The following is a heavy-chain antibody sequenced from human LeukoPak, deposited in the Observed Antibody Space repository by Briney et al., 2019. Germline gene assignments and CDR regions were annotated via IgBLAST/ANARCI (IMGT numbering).Heavy chain of an antibody. Sequence: PSETLSLTCAVHGGSFSGYYWSWIRQPPGKGLEWIGEINHSGSTNYNPSLKSRVTISVDTSKNQFSLKLSSVTAADTAVYYCARGSLHSSPYYYYYYGMHVWGQETTLTVSS. D-gene: IGHD6-13*01. V-gene: IGHV4-34*01. J-gene: IGHJ6*02. CDR2: INHSGST. CDR3: ARGSLHSSPYYYYYYGMHV. CDR1: GGSFSGYY.